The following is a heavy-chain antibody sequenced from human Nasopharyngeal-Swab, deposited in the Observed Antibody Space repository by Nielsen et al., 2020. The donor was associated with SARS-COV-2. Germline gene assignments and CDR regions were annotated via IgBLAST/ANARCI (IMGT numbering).Heavy chain of an antibody. Sequence: ESLKISCTVSGGSISSYYWSWIRQPPGKGLEWIGYIYYSGSTNYNPSLKSRVTISVDTSKNQFSLKLSSVTAADTAVYYCARAYRYSNYRWFDPWGQGTLVAVSS. J-gene: IGHJ5*02. CDR2: IYYSGST. CDR1: GGSISSYY. D-gene: IGHD4-11*01. V-gene: IGHV4-59*01. CDR3: ARAYRYSNYRWFDP.